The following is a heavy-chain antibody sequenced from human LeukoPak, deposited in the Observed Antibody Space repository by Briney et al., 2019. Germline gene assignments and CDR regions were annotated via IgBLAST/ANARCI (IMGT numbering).Heavy chain of an antibody. CDR3: ARTAYYDSSGTSGYFDY. CDR1: GFSLSTSGMC. CDR2: IDWDDDR. D-gene: IGHD3-22*01. J-gene: IGHJ4*02. V-gene: IGHV2-70*11. Sequence: SGPTLVNPTQTLTLTCTFSGFSLSTSGMCVSWILQPPGKALEWLARIDWDDDRYDITSLKTRLTIYKDTSKNQVVLTMTHMDPVDTATYYCARTAYYDSSGTSGYFDYWGQGTLVTVSS.